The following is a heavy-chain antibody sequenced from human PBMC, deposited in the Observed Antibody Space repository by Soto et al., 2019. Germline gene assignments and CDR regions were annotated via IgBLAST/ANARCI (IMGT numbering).Heavy chain of an antibody. CDR3: SRTSRDSSGYYAYDAFDI. Sequence: SGPTLVNPTQTIRLTCTFSGFSLSTSGMCVRRIRQPPGKALEWLARIDWDEDKDYSTSLKTRLTISKDTSKNQVVLTMTNMDPVDTATYYCSRTSRDSSGYYAYDAFDIWGQGTMVTVSS. J-gene: IGHJ3*02. CDR2: IDWDEDK. V-gene: IGHV2-70*11. CDR1: GFSLSTSGMC. D-gene: IGHD3-22*01.